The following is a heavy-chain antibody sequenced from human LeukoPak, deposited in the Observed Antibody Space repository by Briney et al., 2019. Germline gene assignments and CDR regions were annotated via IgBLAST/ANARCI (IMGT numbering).Heavy chain of an antibody. D-gene: IGHD4-17*01. V-gene: IGHV1-69*05. CDR1: GGTFSSYA. CDR2: IIPIFGTA. Sequence: GASVKVSCKASGGTFSSYAISWVRQAPGQGLEWMGGIIPIFGTANYAQKFQGRVTITTDESTSTAYMELSSLRSEDTAVYYCARDLGLWDFGDRRGAFDIWGQGTMVTVSS. CDR3: ARDLGLWDFGDRRGAFDI. J-gene: IGHJ3*02.